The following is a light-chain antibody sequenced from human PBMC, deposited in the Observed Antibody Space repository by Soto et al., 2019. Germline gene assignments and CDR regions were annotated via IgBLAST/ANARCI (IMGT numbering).Light chain of an antibody. Sequence: EIVLTQSPATLSLSPGERATLSCRASQSVSTYLAWYQQKPGQASRLLIYDASNRATGIPGRFSGSGSGTDFTLTISSLEPEDFAVYYCQQRSNWPPRTFGQGTKLEIK. CDR1: QSVSTY. CDR3: QQRSNWPPRT. J-gene: IGKJ2*01. CDR2: DAS. V-gene: IGKV3-11*01.